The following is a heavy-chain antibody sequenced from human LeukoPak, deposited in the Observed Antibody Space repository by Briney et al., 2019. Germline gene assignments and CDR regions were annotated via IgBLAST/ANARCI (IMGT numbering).Heavy chain of an antibody. D-gene: IGHD3-9*01. CDR3: AREIAYYDILTGYRYYFDY. Sequence: SETLSLTCTVSGGSISSYYWSWIRQPPGKGLEWSGYIYYSGGTNYNPSLKSRVTISVDTSKNQFSLKLSSVTAADAAVCYCAREIAYYDILTGYRYYFDYWGQGTLVTVSS. CDR2: IYYSGGT. V-gene: IGHV4-59*01. CDR1: GGSISSYY. J-gene: IGHJ4*02.